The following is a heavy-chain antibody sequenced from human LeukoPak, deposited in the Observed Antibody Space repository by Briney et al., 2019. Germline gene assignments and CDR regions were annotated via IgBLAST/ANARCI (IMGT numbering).Heavy chain of an antibody. V-gene: IGHV3-30*02. Sequence: GGSLRLSCAASGFTFSSYGMHWVRQAPGKGLEWVAFIRYDGSNKYYADSVKGRFTISRDNSKKTLYLQMNSLRAEDTAVYYCAKDRHAPGRYCSTTTCFPFDLWGQGTLVTVSS. CDR2: IRYDGSNK. D-gene: IGHD2-2*01. CDR1: GFTFSSYG. J-gene: IGHJ5*02. CDR3: AKDRHAPGRYCSTTTCFPFDL.